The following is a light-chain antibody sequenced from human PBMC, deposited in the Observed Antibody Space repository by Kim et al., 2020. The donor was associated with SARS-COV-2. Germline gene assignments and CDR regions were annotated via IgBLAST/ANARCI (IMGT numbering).Light chain of an antibody. CDR2: AVS. J-gene: IGKJ4*01. V-gene: IGKV1-39*01. CDR1: ESIDHY. Sequence: IQMTQSPSSLSTTIGDTVTITYRASESIDHYLNWYQQKPGKAPKLLISAVSTLQVGVPLRFSGSGSGTHFTLTINSLQPEDFATYYCQQNYNIPLTFGGGTKLEI. CDR3: QQNYNIPLT.